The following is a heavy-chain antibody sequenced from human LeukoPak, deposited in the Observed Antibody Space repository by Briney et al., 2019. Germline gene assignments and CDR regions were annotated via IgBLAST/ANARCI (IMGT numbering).Heavy chain of an antibody. CDR2: INQDGSEE. CDR1: GFTFSTYS. Sequence: PGGSLRLSCAASGFTFSTYSMNWVRQAPGRGLEWVANINQDGSEEYYVDSVEGRFTISRDNAKNALFLQMNSLRVEDTSVYFCARAGGIGTVDIWGQGTVVTVSS. J-gene: IGHJ3*02. D-gene: IGHD6-13*01. CDR3: ARAGGIGTVDI. V-gene: IGHV3-7*01.